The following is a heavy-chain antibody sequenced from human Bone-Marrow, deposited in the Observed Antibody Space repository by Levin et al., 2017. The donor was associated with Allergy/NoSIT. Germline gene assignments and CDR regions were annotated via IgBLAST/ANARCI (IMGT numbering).Heavy chain of an antibody. CDR3: AKDLLGVFYDILTDIDY. D-gene: IGHD3-9*01. CDR2: ISYDGSNK. J-gene: IGHJ4*02. Sequence: PGGSLRLSCAASGFTFSSYGMHWVRQAPGKGLEWVAVISYDGSNKYYADSVKGRFTISRDNSKNTLYLQMNSLRAEDTAVYYCAKDLLGVFYDILTDIDYWGQGTLVTVSS. CDR1: GFTFSSYG. V-gene: IGHV3-30*18.